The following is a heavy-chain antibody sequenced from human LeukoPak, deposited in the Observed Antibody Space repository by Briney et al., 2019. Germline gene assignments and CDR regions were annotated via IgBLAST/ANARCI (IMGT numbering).Heavy chain of an antibody. CDR1: GFTFSSYS. Sequence: PGGSLRLSCAVSGFTFSSYSMNWVRQAPGKGREWVSYISSSSSTIYYADSVKGRFTISRDNAKNSLYLQMNSLRAEDTAVYYCAREPYSYDSSGYLFGGVWGQGTMVTVSS. D-gene: IGHD3-22*01. CDR3: AREPYSYDSSGYLFGGV. J-gene: IGHJ3*01. CDR2: ISSSSSTI. V-gene: IGHV3-48*01.